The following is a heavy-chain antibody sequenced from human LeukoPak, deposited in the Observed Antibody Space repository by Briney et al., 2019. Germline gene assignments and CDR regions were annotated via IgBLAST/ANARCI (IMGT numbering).Heavy chain of an antibody. CDR2: ISSSGNA. J-gene: IGHJ4*02. CDR3: VKGRISEDGLDF. V-gene: IGHV3-23*01. D-gene: IGHD6-13*01. CDR1: GFTFSRSA. Sequence: GGSLRLSCAASGFTFSRSAMTWVRQTPGKGLDWVSSISSSGNAYYADSVKGRFTISRDNSKNMLYLQMNSLRAEDTAVYYCVKGRISEDGLDFWGQGTLVTVSS.